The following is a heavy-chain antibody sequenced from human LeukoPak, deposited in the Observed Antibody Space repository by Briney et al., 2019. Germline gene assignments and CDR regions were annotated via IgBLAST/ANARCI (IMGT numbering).Heavy chain of an antibody. Sequence: PGGSLRLSCAASGFTFSSYAMSWVRQAPGKGLEWVSAISGSGGSTYYADSVKGRLTISRDNSKNTLYLQMNSLRAEDTAVYYCAKDYCSSTSCHYYYYGMDVWGKGTTVTVSS. D-gene: IGHD2-2*01. J-gene: IGHJ6*04. CDR1: GFTFSSYA. V-gene: IGHV3-23*01. CDR3: AKDYCSSTSCHYYYYGMDV. CDR2: ISGSGGST.